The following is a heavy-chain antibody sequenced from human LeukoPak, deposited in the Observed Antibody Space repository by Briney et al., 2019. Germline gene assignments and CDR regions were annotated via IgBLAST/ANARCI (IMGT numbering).Heavy chain of an antibody. CDR1: GFTFSSYA. J-gene: IGHJ4*02. CDR2: ISGSGGST. Sequence: RPGGSLRLSCAASGFTFSSYAMSWVRQAPGKGLEWVSAISGSGGSTYYADSVKGRFTISRDNSKNTLYLQMNSLRAEDTAVYYCARSITMIVVVLGYWGQGTLVTVSS. V-gene: IGHV3-23*01. CDR3: ARSITMIVVVLGY. D-gene: IGHD3-22*01.